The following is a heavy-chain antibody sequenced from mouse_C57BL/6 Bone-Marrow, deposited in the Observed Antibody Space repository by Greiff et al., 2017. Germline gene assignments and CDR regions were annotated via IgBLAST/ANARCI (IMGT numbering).Heavy chain of an antibody. CDR2: IYPGDGDT. CDR3: ARWGRRDY. J-gene: IGHJ2*01. Sequence: QVQLQQSGPELVKPGASVKLSCKASGYAFSSSWMNWVKQRPGKGLEWIGRIYPGDGDTNYNGKFKGKATLTADKSSSTAYMQLSSLTSEDSAVYFWARWGRRDYWGQGTTLTVSS. V-gene: IGHV1-82*01. D-gene: IGHD3-3*01. CDR1: GYAFSSSW.